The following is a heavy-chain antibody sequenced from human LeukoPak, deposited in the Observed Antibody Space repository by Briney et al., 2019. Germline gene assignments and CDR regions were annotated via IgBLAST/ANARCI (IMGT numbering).Heavy chain of an antibody. CDR2: MYYSGST. D-gene: IGHD3-3*01. Sequence: SETLSLTCSVFGGSISSSNYYWGWIRQPPGKGLEWIGSMYYSGSTYYNPSLKSRVAISVDTSKNQISLKLSSVTAADTAVYYCARVLIFGVVTTYDGLDIWGQGTKVTVSS. CDR3: ARVLIFGVVTTYDGLDI. V-gene: IGHV4-39*01. J-gene: IGHJ3*02. CDR1: GGSISSSNYY.